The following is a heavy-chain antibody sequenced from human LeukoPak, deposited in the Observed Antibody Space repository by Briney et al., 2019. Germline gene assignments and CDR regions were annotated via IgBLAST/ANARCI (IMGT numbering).Heavy chain of an antibody. J-gene: IGHJ4*02. D-gene: IGHD2-15*01. V-gene: IGHV1-2*02. CDR2: VNPNSGGR. CDR1: GYSFTGHY. CDR3: ARDIDVQDYFDS. Sequence: ASVKVSCKASGYSFTGHYLHWVRQAPGQGLEWMGWVNPNSGGRKYAQKFQGRVTMTKDISISTAFMELSSLTSDDTAVYYCARDIDVQDYFDSWGQGTLVTVSS.